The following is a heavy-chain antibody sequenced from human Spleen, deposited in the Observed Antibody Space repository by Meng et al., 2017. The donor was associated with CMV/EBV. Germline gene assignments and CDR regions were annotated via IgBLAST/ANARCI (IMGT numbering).Heavy chain of an antibody. CDR3: ARAHTHYGGSSPLDY. CDR2: ITHSGSYI. D-gene: IGHD2-15*01. V-gene: IGHV3-21*01. CDR1: GFTFSSYS. J-gene: IGHJ4*02. Sequence: SGFTFSSYSMNWVRQAPGKGLEWVSSITHSGSYIYYADSVKGRFTISRDNAKNSLYLQVNSLRAEDTAVYYCARAHTHYGGSSPLDYWGRGSLVTVSS.